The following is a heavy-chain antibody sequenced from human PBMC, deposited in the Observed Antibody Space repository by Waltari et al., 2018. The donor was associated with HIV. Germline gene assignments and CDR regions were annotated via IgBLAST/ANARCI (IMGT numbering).Heavy chain of an antibody. CDR2: INPNSGGT. J-gene: IGHJ6*02. D-gene: IGHD4-17*01. V-gene: IGHV1-2*06. CDR1: GYTFTGYY. Sequence: QVQLVQSGAEVRKPGASVKDSCKASGYTFTGYYLHWVGQAPGQGLEWMGRINPNSGGTNYAQKFQARVTMTRDTSIGAAYMELSSLRPNDTAVYYCARVTTVTGDSYFYYGMDVWGQGTTVTVSS. CDR3: ARVTTVTGDSYFYYGMDV.